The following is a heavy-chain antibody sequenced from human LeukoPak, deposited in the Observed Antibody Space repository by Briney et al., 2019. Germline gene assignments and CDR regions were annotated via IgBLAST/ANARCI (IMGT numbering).Heavy chain of an antibody. V-gene: IGHV3-64D*06. CDR2: ISSNGGST. CDR1: GFTFSSYA. CDR3: ASPYSGYDYNFDH. Sequence: PAGTLRLSCSASGFTFSSYAMHWVRQAPGKGLEYVSSISSNGGSTYYADSVKGRFTISRDNSKNTLFLQMSSLRPEDTAVYYCASPYSGYDYNFDHWGQGTLVTVSS. D-gene: IGHD5-12*01. J-gene: IGHJ4*02.